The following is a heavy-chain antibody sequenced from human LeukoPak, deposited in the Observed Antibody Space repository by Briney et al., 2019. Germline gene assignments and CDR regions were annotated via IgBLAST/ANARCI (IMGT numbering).Heavy chain of an antibody. J-gene: IGHJ1*01. D-gene: IGHD6-19*01. Sequence: SETLSLTCAVYGGSFSGYYWSWIRQPPGKGLEWIGEINHSGSTNYNPSLKSRVTISVDTSKNQFSLKLSSVTAADTAVYYCARGVWAQLLAFGYFQHWGQGTLVTVSS. CDR1: GGSFSGYY. V-gene: IGHV4-34*01. CDR2: INHSGST. CDR3: ARGVWAQLLAFGYFQH.